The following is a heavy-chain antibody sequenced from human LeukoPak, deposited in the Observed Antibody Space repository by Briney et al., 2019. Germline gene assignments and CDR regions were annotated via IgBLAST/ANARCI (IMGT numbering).Heavy chain of an antibody. CDR3: ARAALTISGVVIFAFDI. V-gene: IGHV3-21*01. Sequence: NPGGSLRLSCAASGFTFNSYSMSWVRQAPGKGLEWVSSISNSGRYIYYRDSVKGRFTISRDNARNSLYLQMNTLRAEDTAVYYCARAALTISGVVIFAFDIWGQGTMVTVSS. J-gene: IGHJ3*02. CDR1: GFTFNSYS. D-gene: IGHD3-3*01. CDR2: ISNSGRYI.